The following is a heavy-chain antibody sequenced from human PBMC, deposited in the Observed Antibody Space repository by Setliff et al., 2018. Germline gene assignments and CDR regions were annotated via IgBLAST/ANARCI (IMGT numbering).Heavy chain of an antibody. Sequence: PGGSLRLSCAASGFTFSEEWMSWVRQAPGKGLEWIGRIKSEIAGGTTDYGAPVKGIFTIPRDDSKNTLLLQMNNLKTEDTALYYCTTAHYTGKSRTLDIWGPGTLVTVSS. CDR3: TTAHYTGKSRTLDI. J-gene: IGHJ4*02. CDR1: GFTFSEEW. V-gene: IGHV3-15*01. D-gene: IGHD1-26*01. CDR2: IKSEIAGGTT.